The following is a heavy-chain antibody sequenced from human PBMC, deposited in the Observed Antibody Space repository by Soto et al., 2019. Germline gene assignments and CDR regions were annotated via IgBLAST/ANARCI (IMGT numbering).Heavy chain of an antibody. J-gene: IGHJ5*02. CDR1: GYTFTSYY. CDR2: INPSGGST. Sequence: ASVKVSCKASGYTFTSYYMHWVRQAPGQGLEWMGIINPSGGSTSYAQKFQGRVTMTRDTSTSTVYMELSSLRSEDTAVYYCAREGRNLQYSSSWSDWFDPWGQGTLVTVSS. V-gene: IGHV1-46*03. CDR3: AREGRNLQYSSSWSDWFDP. D-gene: IGHD6-13*01.